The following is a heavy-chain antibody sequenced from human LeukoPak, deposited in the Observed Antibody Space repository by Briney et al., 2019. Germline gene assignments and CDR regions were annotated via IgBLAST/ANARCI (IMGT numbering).Heavy chain of an antibody. CDR3: ARARGDCSSTSCYTGWYYMDV. CDR1: GFTFSDYN. D-gene: IGHD2-2*02. CDR2: INWNGGST. Sequence: PGGSLRLSCAASGFTFSDYNMNWVRQAPGKGLEWVSGINWNGGSTGYADSVKGRFTISRDNAKNSLYLQMNSLRAEDTALYYCARARGDCSSTSCYTGWYYMDVWGKETTVTVSS. V-gene: IGHV3-20*04. J-gene: IGHJ6*03.